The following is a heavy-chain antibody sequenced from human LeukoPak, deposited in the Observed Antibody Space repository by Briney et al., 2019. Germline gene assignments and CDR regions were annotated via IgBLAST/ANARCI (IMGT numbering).Heavy chain of an antibody. D-gene: IGHD6-13*01. J-gene: IGHJ4*02. Sequence: SETLSLTCAVYGGSFSGYYWSWIRQPPGKGLEWIGEINHSGSTNYNPSLKSRVTISVDTSKNQFSLKLSSVTAADTAVYYCAREFSSWRYFDYWGQGTPVTVSS. CDR1: GGSFSGYY. CDR3: AREFSSWRYFDY. CDR2: INHSGST. V-gene: IGHV4-34*01.